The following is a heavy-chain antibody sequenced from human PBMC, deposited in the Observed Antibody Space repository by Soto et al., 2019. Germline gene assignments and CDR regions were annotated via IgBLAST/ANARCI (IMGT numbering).Heavy chain of an antibody. CDR3: ARVVVDAYNWFDP. V-gene: IGHV1-18*01. CDR1: GYTFTNYG. Sequence: QVQLVQSGAEVKTAGASVKVSCKASGYTFTNYGISWVRQAPGQGLEGMGWISANNGNTNYAQKLQGRVTMTTDTSTSTVYNEVRSLRSEDTAVYYCARVVVDAYNWFDPGGQGTMVIVSS. CDR2: ISANNGNT. D-gene: IGHD2-15*01. J-gene: IGHJ5*02.